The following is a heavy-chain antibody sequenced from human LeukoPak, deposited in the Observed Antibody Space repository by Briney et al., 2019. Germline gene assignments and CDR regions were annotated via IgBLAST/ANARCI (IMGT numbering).Heavy chain of an antibody. J-gene: IGHJ4*02. Sequence: GGSLRLSCAASGFTFSSYAMSWVRQAPGKGLEWVSAISGSGGSTYYADSVKGRFTISRDNSKNTLYLQMNSLRAEDTAVYCCAKLSEYGSGSYTYFDYWGQGTLVTVSS. CDR3: AKLSEYGSGSYTYFDY. V-gene: IGHV3-23*01. CDR1: GFTFSSYA. CDR2: ISGSGGST. D-gene: IGHD3-10*01.